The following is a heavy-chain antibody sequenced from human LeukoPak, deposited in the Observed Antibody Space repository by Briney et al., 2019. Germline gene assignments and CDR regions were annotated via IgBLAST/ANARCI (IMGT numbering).Heavy chain of an antibody. D-gene: IGHD4-17*01. V-gene: IGHV4-59*11. CDR1: GDSFSSHY. Sequence: SETLSLTCAVSGDSFSSHYWSWIRQPPGRGLEWIGYISYIGTTNYNPSLKSRVTISIDTSKNQFSLKLSSVTTADTAVYYCARDLVTVTKGFDIWGLGTMVSVSS. CDR3: ARDLVTVTKGFDI. CDR2: ISYIGTT. J-gene: IGHJ3*02.